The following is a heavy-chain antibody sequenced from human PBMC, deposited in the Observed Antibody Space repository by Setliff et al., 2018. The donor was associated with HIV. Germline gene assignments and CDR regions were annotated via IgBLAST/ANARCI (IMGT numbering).Heavy chain of an antibody. CDR3: ARWCAAAGCYPAIYHFDS. Sequence: GASVKVSCKASGDTLSIHPISWVRQAPGRGLDWMGGIIPAFGRANYAQNFQGRVTITKDTSANTAYMELRGLRSEDTAVYYCARWCAAAGCYPAIYHFDSWGQGTLVTVSS. CDR2: IIPAFGRA. D-gene: IGHD2-2*01. J-gene: IGHJ4*02. CDR1: GDTLSIHP. V-gene: IGHV1-69*05.